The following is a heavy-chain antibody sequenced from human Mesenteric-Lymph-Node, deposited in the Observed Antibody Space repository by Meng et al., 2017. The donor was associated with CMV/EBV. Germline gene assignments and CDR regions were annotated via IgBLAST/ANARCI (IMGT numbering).Heavy chain of an antibody. V-gene: IGHV1-2*02. CDR3: ARDLGSYSNFDY. J-gene: IGHJ4*02. Sequence: CKASGYTFSDSYIHWVRQAPGRGLEWVGWINPTTGGTDYAQKFQGRVTMTRDTSTSTAYIEVSGLRSDDTAVYYCARDLGSYSNFDYWGQGTLVTVSS. CDR2: INPTTGGT. CDR1: GYTFSDSY. D-gene: IGHD1-26*01.